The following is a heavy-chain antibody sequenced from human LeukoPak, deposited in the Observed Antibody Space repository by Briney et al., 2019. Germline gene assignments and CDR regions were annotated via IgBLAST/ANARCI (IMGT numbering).Heavy chain of an antibody. Sequence: PGGSLRLSCAASGFTFSSYAMSWVRQAPGKGLEWVSAISGSGGSTYYADSVKGRFTISRDNSKNTLYLQMNSLRAEDTAVYYCAKVLNYYDSSGYYAPEYYAPGFDYWGQGTLVTVSS. CDR3: AKVLNYYDSSGYYAPEYYAPGFDY. CDR1: GFTFSSYA. V-gene: IGHV3-23*01. CDR2: ISGSGGST. D-gene: IGHD3-22*01. J-gene: IGHJ4*02.